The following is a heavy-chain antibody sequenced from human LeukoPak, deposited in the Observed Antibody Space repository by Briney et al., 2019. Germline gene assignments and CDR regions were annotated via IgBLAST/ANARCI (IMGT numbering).Heavy chain of an antibody. D-gene: IGHD4-17*01. CDR1: GFTFSSYD. CDR3: ARAITVTSVFDC. Sequence: PGGSLRLSCAASGFTFSSYDMHWVRQATGKGLEWVSAIGTAGDTYYPGSVKGRFTISRENAKNSLYLQMNSLRAEDTAVYYCARAITVTSVFDCWGQGTLVTVSS. CDR2: IGTAGDT. V-gene: IGHV3-13*01. J-gene: IGHJ4*02.